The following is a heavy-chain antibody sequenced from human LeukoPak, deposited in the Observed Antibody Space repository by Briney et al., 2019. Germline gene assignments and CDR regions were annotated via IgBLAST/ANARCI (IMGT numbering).Heavy chain of an antibody. Sequence: PGGSLRLSCAASGFTFSNYAMSWVRQAPGKGLEWVGRIKSKTDGGTTDYAAPVKGRLTISRDDSKNTLYLQMNSLKTEDTAVYYCTVYSSGWYEYYYYYGMDVWGQGTTVTVSS. CDR1: GFTFSNYA. J-gene: IGHJ6*02. D-gene: IGHD6-19*01. V-gene: IGHV3-15*01. CDR2: IKSKTDGGTT. CDR3: TVYSSGWYEYYYYYGMDV.